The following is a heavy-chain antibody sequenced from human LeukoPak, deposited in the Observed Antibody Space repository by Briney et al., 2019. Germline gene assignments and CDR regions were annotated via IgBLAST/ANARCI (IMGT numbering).Heavy chain of an antibody. D-gene: IGHD3-10*01. CDR3: AKDMGYYYGSGSYPPENDY. Sequence: GGSLRLSCAASGFTFSRYGMHWVRQAPGKGLEWVAVVSFEGSNKYYADSVKGRFTISRDNSKNTLSPQMNSLRAEDTAVYYCAKDMGYYYGSGSYPPENDYWGQGTLVTVSS. CDR2: VSFEGSNK. J-gene: IGHJ4*02. V-gene: IGHV3-30*18. CDR1: GFTFSRYG.